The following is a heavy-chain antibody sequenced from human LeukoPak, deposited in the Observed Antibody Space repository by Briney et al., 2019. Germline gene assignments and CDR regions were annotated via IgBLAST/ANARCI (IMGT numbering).Heavy chain of an antibody. Sequence: PSETLSLTCAVYGGSFSGYYWSWVRQPPGKGLEWIGEINHSGSTNYNPSLKSRVTISVDTSKNQFSLKLSSVTAADTAVYYCARGSELARAWVWYYYMDVWGKGTTVTVSS. CDR1: GGSFSGYY. V-gene: IGHV4-34*01. CDR3: ARGSELARAWVWYYYMDV. D-gene: IGHD1-26*01. CDR2: INHSGST. J-gene: IGHJ6*03.